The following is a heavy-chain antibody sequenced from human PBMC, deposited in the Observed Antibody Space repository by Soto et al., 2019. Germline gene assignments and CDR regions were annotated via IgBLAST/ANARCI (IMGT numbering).Heavy chain of an antibody. D-gene: IGHD3-22*01. V-gene: IGHV4-31*03. CDR3: ARVTLLYYDSSGYILPDAFDI. CDR1: GGSISSGGYY. J-gene: IGHJ3*02. CDR2: IYYSGST. Sequence: PSETLSLTCTVSGGSISSGGYYWSWIRQHPGKGLEWIGYIYYSGSTYYNPSLKSRVTISVDTSKNQFSLKLSSVTAADTAVYYCARVTLLYYDSSGYILPDAFDIWGQGTMVTVSS.